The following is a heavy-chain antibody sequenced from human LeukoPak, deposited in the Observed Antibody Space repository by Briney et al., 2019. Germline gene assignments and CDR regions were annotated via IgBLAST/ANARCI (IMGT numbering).Heavy chain of an antibody. J-gene: IGHJ4*02. CDR1: GFTFSNYA. V-gene: IGHV3-23*01. D-gene: IGHD6-19*01. CDR2: ISGSGGSR. CDR3: AKGSYSSGWYESDY. Sequence: PGGSLRLSCAASGFTFSNYAMTWVRQAPGKGLEWVSGISGSGGSRCYADSVKGRFTISRDNSKNTLYLQMNSLRAEDTAVYYCAKGSYSSGWYESDYWGQGTLVTVSS.